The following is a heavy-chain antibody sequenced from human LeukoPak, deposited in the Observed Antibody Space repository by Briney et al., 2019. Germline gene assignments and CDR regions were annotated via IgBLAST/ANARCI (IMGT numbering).Heavy chain of an antibody. D-gene: IGHD2-2*01. J-gene: IGHJ4*02. CDR2: ITANSVTR. CDR1: GFTFSDYS. Sequence: GGSLRLSCAASGFTFSDYSVNWVRQAPGKGLEWVSYITANSVTRFYADSVKGRFTISRDNAKNSLFLQMNSLRAEDTAVYYCARLPAYCSSTSCYYDYWGQGTLVTVSS. V-gene: IGHV3-48*04. CDR3: ARLPAYCSSTSCYYDY.